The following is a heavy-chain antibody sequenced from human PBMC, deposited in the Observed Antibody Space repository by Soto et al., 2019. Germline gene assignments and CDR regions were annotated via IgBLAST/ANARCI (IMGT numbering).Heavy chain of an antibody. CDR3: ARPGSRISDY. Sequence: PGGSLRLSCVGSGYTFSSHAMSWFRQPPGEGLEWVATIGGGGGDTHYADAVRGRFTISRDNSKETLFLQMNRLRVEDTAIYFCARPGSRISDYWGQGSLVTVS. CDR1: GYTFSSHA. J-gene: IGHJ4*02. V-gene: IGHV3-23*01. CDR2: IGGGGGDT. D-gene: IGHD5-12*01.